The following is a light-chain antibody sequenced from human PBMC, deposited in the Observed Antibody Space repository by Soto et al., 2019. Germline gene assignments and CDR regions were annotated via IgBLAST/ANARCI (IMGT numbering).Light chain of an antibody. CDR1: QGIRNY. CDR3: HQSSSAPLT. Sequence: DIQMTQSPSSLSASVGDRVTITCRASQGIRNYLNWYQQKPGKAPKLLIYAASSLQSGVPSRFSGSGSGTDFTLTISSLQPEDSASYSCHQSSSAPLTFGGGTKVESK. J-gene: IGKJ4*01. CDR2: AAS. V-gene: IGKV1-39*01.